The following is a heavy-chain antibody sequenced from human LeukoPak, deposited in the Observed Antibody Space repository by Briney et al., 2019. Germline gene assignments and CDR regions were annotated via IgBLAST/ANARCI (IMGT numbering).Heavy chain of an antibody. V-gene: IGHV3-66*01. J-gene: IGHJ4*02. CDR1: GFTVSSNY. D-gene: IGHD3-22*01. CDR2: IYSGYST. Sequence: GGSLRLSCAASGFTVSSNYMSWVRQAPGKGLEWVPVIYSGYSTYYADSVKGRFTISRDNSKNTLYLQMNSLRAEDTAVYYCARESNSGYYLTYWGQGTLVTVSS. CDR3: ARESNSGYYLTY.